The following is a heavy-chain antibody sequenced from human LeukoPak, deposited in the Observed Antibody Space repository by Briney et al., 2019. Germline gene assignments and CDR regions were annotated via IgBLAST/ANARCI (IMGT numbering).Heavy chain of an antibody. J-gene: IGHJ5*02. CDR1: GFTFSSYG. Sequence: PGGSLRLSCAASGFTFSSYGMHWVRQAPGKGLEWVAVISYDGSNKYYADSVKGRFTISRDNAKNSLFLQMNSLRAEDTAVYYCARVRRYFDASGYQVFWFDPWGQGTRVTVSS. V-gene: IGHV3-30*03. D-gene: IGHD3-22*01. CDR2: ISYDGSNK. CDR3: ARVRRYFDASGYQVFWFDP.